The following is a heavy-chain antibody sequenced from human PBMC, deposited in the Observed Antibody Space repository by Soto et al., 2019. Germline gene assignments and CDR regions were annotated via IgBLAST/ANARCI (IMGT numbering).Heavy chain of an antibody. Sequence: QVQSQESGPGLVKPSETLSLTCTVSGGSITTYYWSWIRQPPGKGLEWIGNIYYTESTNYNPSLKSRVTMSLDTSKNQFSLRLRSVTAADTALYYCARTALRSLYYGMDVWGQGTTVTVSS. CDR3: ARTALRSLYYGMDV. V-gene: IGHV4-59*01. CDR1: GGSITTYY. CDR2: IYYTEST. D-gene: IGHD2-21*02. J-gene: IGHJ6*02.